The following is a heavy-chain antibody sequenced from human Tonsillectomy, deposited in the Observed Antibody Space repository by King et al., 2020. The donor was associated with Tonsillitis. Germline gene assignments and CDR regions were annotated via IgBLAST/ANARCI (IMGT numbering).Heavy chain of an antibody. J-gene: IGHJ4*02. D-gene: IGHD6-19*01. CDR2: IYHSGST. CDR1: GYSITSGYY. V-gene: IGHV4-38-2*02. Sequence: VQLQESGPGLVKPSETLSLTCFVSGYSITSGYYWGWIRQPPGKGLEWIGSIYHSGSTYYNPSLKSRVTISVDTSKNQFSLKLSSVTAADTAVYYCARVGSNGYIAVIEKWGQGTLVTVSS. CDR3: ARVGSNGYIAVIEK.